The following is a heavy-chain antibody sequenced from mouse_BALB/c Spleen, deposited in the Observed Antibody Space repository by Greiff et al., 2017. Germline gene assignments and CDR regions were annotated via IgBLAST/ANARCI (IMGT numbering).Heavy chain of an antibody. V-gene: IGHV5-4*02. D-gene: IGHD2-3*01. CDR2: ISDGGSYT. Sequence: DVKLVESGGGLVKPGGSLKLSCAASGFTFSDYYMYWVRQTPEKRLEWVATISDGGSYTYYPDSVKGRFTISRDNAKNNLYLQMSSLKSEDTAMYYCARDDGYYPFAYWGQGTLVTVSA. J-gene: IGHJ3*01. CDR1: GFTFSDYY. CDR3: ARDDGYYPFAY.